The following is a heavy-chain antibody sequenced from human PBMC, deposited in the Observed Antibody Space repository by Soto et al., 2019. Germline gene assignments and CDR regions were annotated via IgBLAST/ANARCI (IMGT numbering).Heavy chain of an antibody. V-gene: IGHV1-69*04. CDR1: GGTFSSYT. Sequence: SVKVSCKASGGTFSSYTISWVRQAPGQGLEWMGRIIPILGIANYAQKFQGRVTITADKSTSTAYMELSSLRSEDTAVYYCARDSEKIVVVPAASAFDIWGQGTMVTVSS. J-gene: IGHJ3*02. CDR2: IIPILGIA. CDR3: ARDSEKIVVVPAASAFDI. D-gene: IGHD2-2*01.